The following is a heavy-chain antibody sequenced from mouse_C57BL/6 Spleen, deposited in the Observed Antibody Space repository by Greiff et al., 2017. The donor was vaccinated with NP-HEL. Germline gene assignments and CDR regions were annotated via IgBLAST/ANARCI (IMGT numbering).Heavy chain of an antibody. J-gene: IGHJ2*01. CDR1: GYTFTSYW. CDR2: IDPSVSYT. Sequence: QVQLQQPGAELVKPGASVKLSCKASGYTFTSYWMQWVKQRPGQGLEWIGEIDPSVSYTNYNQKFKGKATLTVDTSSSTAYMQLSSLTSEDSAVYYCARRGFGSYYFDYWGQGTTLTVSS. V-gene: IGHV1-50*01. CDR3: ARRGFGSYYFDY.